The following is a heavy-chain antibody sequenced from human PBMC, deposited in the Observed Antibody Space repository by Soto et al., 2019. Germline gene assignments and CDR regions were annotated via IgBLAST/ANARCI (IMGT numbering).Heavy chain of an antibody. Sequence: HPGGSLRLSXAASGFTFSSYAMGWVRQGPGKGLEWVAVVSIGGSTHYADSVRGRFTISRDNSKNTLSLQMNSLTAEDTAVYFCAKRRGAGGHFDYWGQGALVTVSS. D-gene: IGHD2-15*01. J-gene: IGHJ4*02. CDR2: VSIGGST. V-gene: IGHV3-23*01. CDR3: AKRRGAGGHFDY. CDR1: GFTFSSYA.